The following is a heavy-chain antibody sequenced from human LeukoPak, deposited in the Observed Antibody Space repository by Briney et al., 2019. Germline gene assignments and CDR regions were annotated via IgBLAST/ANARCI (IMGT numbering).Heavy chain of an antibody. CDR3: AKDSITYYDILTGYSDFDY. CDR2: ISNSGGST. J-gene: IGHJ4*02. Sequence: GGSLRLSCAASGFTFSSYAMSWVRQAPGKGLEWVSTISNSGGSTYYADSVKGRFTISRDNSRNTLSLQMNSLRAEDTAVYYCAKDSITYYDILTGYSDFDYWGQGTLVTVSS. V-gene: IGHV3-23*01. CDR1: GFTFSSYA. D-gene: IGHD3-9*01.